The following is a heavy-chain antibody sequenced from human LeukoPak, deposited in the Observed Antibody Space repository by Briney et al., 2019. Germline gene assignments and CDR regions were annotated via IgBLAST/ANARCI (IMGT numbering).Heavy chain of an antibody. J-gene: IGHJ3*02. CDR1: GYTFTGYY. CDR2: INPNSGGT. D-gene: IGHD2-2*02. CDR3: ARPNRLGYCSSTSCYSRDAFDI. Sequence: ASVKVSCKASGYTFTGYYTHWVRQAPGQGLEWMGWINPNSGGTNYAQKFQGRVTMTRDTSISTAYMELSRLRSDDTAVYYCARPNRLGYCSSTSCYSRDAFDIWGQGTMVTVSS. V-gene: IGHV1-2*02.